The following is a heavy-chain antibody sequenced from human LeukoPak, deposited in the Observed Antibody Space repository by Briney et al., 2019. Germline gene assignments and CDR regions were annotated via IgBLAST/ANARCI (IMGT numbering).Heavy chain of an antibody. D-gene: IGHD6-19*01. CDR3: ATLISGWSLY. V-gene: IGHV3-74*01. CDR1: GSGFTFNNYW. CDR2: INADGSTT. Sequence: GGSLRLSCAASGSGFTFNNYWMHWVRQAPGKGLVWVSRINADGSTTSYADSVRDRFTISRDNAKNTLYLQMNSLRAEDTAVYYCATLISGWSLYWGQGTLVTVSS. J-gene: IGHJ4*02.